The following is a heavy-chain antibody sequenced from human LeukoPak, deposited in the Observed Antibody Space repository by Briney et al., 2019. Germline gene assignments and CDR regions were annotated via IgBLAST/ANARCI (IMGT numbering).Heavy chain of an antibody. V-gene: IGHV4-34*01. J-gene: IGHJ3*02. CDR3: ARALGAFDI. Sequence: SETLSLTCGVSGGSFSFYYWSWIRQPPGKGLEWIGEISQSGSINYNPSLKSRVNISLDTSENQFSLKLSSVTAADTAVYYCARALGAFDIWGQGTMVTVSS. CDR1: GGSFSFYY. CDR2: ISQSGSI.